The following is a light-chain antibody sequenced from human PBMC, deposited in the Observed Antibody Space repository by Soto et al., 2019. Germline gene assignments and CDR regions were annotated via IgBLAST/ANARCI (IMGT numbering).Light chain of an antibody. CDR1: QSVSSN. Sequence: EIVMTQSPATLSVSPGERATLSCSASQSVSSNLAWYQQKPGQAPRLLIYGASTRATGIPARFSGSGSGTECTLTISSLQSEDFAVYYCQQYNSWPPMYTFGQGTKLEIK. V-gene: IGKV3-15*01. CDR3: QQYNSWPPMYT. CDR2: GAS. J-gene: IGKJ2*01.